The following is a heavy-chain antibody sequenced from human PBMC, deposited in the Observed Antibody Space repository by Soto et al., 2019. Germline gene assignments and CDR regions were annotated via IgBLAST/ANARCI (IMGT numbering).Heavy chain of an antibody. V-gene: IGHV4-39*01. D-gene: IGHD3-3*01. CDR1: GGSISSSSYY. Sequence: QLQLQESGPGLVKPSETLSLTCTVSGGSISSSSYYWGWIRQPPGKGLEWIGSIYYSGSTYYNPSLKSRVTISVDTSKNQFSLKLSSVTAADTAVYYCARHRILEWLLSGWGQGTLVTVSS. J-gene: IGHJ4*02. CDR3: ARHRILEWLLSG. CDR2: IYYSGST.